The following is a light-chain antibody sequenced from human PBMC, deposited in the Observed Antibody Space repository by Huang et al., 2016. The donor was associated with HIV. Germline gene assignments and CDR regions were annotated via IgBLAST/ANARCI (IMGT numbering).Light chain of an antibody. Sequence: AIQMTQSLSSVSASTGDRVNITCRASQDIDTYLAWYQQKTGTPPKLLSYGASSLESGVPSRFSGSGSGTDFTLTITCLQSDDFATYSCQQYYTYPITFGQGTRL. CDR1: QDIDTY. V-gene: IGKV1-8*01. CDR3: QQYYTYPIT. J-gene: IGKJ5*01. CDR2: GAS.